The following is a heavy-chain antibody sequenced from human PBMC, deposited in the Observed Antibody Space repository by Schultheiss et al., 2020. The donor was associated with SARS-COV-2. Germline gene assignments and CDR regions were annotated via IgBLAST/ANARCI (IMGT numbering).Heavy chain of an antibody. CDR1: GGSINPYY. J-gene: IGHJ6*02. D-gene: IGHD3-16*02. Sequence: SETLSLTCTVSGGSINPYYWSWIRQPPGKGLEWIGYIYYSGSTNYNPSLKSRVTISVDTSKNQFSLKLSSVTAADTAVYYCARGVSEGGVYVWGSYRSYGMDVWGQGTTVTVSS. CDR2: IYYSGST. CDR3: ARGVSEGGVYVWGSYRSYGMDV. V-gene: IGHV4-59*01.